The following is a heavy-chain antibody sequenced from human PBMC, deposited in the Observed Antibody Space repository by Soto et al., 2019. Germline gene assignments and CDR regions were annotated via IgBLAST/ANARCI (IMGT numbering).Heavy chain of an antibody. CDR2: IYSGGST. V-gene: IGHV3-66*01. D-gene: IGHD3-16*01. CDR1: GFTVSSNY. Sequence: GGSLRLSCAASGFTVSSNYMSWVRQAPGKGLEWVSVIYSGGSTYYADSVKGRFTISRDNSKNTLYLQMNSLRAEDTAVYCCARATWGDYFDYWGQGTLVTVSS. CDR3: ARATWGDYFDY. J-gene: IGHJ4*02.